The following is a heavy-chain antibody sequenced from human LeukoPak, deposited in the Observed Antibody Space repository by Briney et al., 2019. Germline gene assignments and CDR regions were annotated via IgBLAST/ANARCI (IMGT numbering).Heavy chain of an antibody. CDR3: ASDVWYSGRKDHY. CDR2: ISYDGSNK. J-gene: IGHJ4*02. CDR1: GFTFSSYA. D-gene: IGHD1-26*01. Sequence: GGFLRLSCAASGFTFSSYAMHWVRQAPGKGLEWVAVISYDGSNKYYADSVKGRFTISRDNSKNTLYLQMNSLRAEDTAVYYCASDVWYSGRKDHYWGQGTLVTVSS. V-gene: IGHV3-30-3*01.